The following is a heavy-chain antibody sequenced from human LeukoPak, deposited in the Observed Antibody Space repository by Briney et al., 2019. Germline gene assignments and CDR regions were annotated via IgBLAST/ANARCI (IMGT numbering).Heavy chain of an antibody. V-gene: IGHV4-59*12. CDR3: ARRLPVAGTDDAFDI. CDR2: IYYSGST. J-gene: IGHJ3*02. CDR1: GGSISSYY. D-gene: IGHD6-19*01. Sequence: PSETLSLTCTVSGGSISSYYWSWIRQPPGKGLEWIGYIYYSGSTNYNPSLKSRVTISVDTSKNQFSLKLSSVTAADTAVYYCARRLPVAGTDDAFDIWGQGTMVTVSS.